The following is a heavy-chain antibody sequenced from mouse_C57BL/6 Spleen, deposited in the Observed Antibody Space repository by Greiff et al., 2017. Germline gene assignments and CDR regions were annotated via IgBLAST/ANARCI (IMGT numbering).Heavy chain of an antibody. CDR1: GYSFTDYN. D-gene: IGHD1-1*01. CDR2: INPNYGTT. Sequence: EVQLQQSGPELVKPGASVKISCKASGYSFTDYNMNWVQQSNGKSLEWIGVINPNYGTTSYNQKFKGKATLTVDQSSSTAYMQLNSLTSEDSAVYYCARADYYGSSTNWYFDVWGTGTTVTVSS. CDR3: ARADYYGSSTNWYFDV. V-gene: IGHV1-39*01. J-gene: IGHJ1*03.